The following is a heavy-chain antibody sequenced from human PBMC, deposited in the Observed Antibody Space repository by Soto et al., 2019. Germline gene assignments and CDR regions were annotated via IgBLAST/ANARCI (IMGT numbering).Heavy chain of an antibody. CDR2: ISYDGSNK. J-gene: IGHJ4*02. Sequence: QVQLVESGGGVVQPGRSLRLSCAASGFTFSIYAMHWVRLAPGKGLEWVAGISYDGSNKYYAESVKGRFTISRDNSKNTLSMQMNSLRAEDTAVYYCARAERWLQTPGGDSWGQGTLVTVSS. D-gene: IGHD5-12*01. CDR1: GFTFSIYA. V-gene: IGHV3-30-3*01. CDR3: ARAERWLQTPGGDS.